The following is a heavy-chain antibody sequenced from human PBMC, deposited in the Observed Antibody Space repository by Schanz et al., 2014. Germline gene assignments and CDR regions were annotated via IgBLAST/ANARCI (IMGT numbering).Heavy chain of an antibody. CDR3: ARDVGGCSSSTSCYAFEI. D-gene: IGHD2-2*01. Sequence: QVQLQESGPGLVKPSQTLSLTCTVSGASISSRDFYWSWIRQFPGKGLEWIGYISYSGRTYYSPSLKCRLTMSGDTYKNQFSLKLSSVTAADTAVYYCARDVGGCSSSTSCYAFEIWGQGTMVTVSA. J-gene: IGHJ3*02. CDR1: GASISSRDFY. V-gene: IGHV4-31*03. CDR2: ISYSGRT.